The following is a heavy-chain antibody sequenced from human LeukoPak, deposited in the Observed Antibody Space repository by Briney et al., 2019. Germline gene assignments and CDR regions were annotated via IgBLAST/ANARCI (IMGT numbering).Heavy chain of an antibody. CDR1: EFDFSSHA. CDR2: INISGSKT. CDR3: ANEIRPNDY. J-gene: IGHJ4*02. Sequence: GGSLRLSCAASEFDFSSHAMTWVRQAPGKGLEWVSAINISGSKTYYADSVKGRFTISRDNSKNTLYLQMNSLRAEDTAVYYCANEIRPNDYWGQGTQVTVSS. V-gene: IGHV3-23*01. D-gene: IGHD4-17*01.